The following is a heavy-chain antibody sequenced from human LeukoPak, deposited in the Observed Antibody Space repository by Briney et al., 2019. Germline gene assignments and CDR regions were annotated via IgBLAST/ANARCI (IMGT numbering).Heavy chain of an antibody. CDR2: INYTRTT. J-gene: IGHJ4*02. CDR3: ARDFADCYYGKFDY. D-gene: IGHD2-21*02. Sequence: PSQTLCLTCTASGGSISGDDYSWIWMRQPQGKGWDWIGNINYTRTTHSNPSLKRCIITTVDTSKNQISLKLSSVTAADTAVYYCARDFADCYYGKFDYWGQGTLVTVSS. V-gene: IGHV4-30-4*08. CDR1: GGSISGDDYS.